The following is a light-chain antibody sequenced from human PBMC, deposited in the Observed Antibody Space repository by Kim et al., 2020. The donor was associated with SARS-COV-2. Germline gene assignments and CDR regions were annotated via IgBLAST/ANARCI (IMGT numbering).Light chain of an antibody. V-gene: IGKV3-20*01. J-gene: IGKJ1*01. CDR3: QQYRSSPRA. CDR2: GAS. Sequence: EIVLTQSPGTLSLSPGERATLSCRASQSVSSSYLAWYQQKPGQAPRLLIYGASSRATGIPDRFSGSGSGTDFTRTISRLEPEDFAVYYCQQYRSSPRAFGQGTKVDIK. CDR1: QSVSSSY.